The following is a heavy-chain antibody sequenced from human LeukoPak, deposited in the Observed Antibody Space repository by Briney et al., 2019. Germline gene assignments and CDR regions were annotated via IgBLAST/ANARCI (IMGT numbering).Heavy chain of an antibody. J-gene: IGHJ4*02. CDR2: ISGSGGNT. Sequence: GGSLRLSCAASGFTFSSYGMNWVRQAPGKGLEWVSAISGSGGNTYYADSVKGRFTISRDNSKDTLYLQMNSLRAEDTALYYCAKPAKTDYADYWGQGTLVTVSS. CDR3: AKPAKTDYADY. CDR1: GFTFSSYG. V-gene: IGHV3-23*01. D-gene: IGHD1-14*01.